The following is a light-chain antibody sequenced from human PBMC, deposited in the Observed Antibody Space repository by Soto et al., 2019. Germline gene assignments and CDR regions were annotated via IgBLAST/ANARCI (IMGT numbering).Light chain of an antibody. CDR2: IAS. CDR3: QHYGSAPPSWT. J-gene: IGKJ1*01. CDR1: QSVSSAY. V-gene: IGKV3-20*01. Sequence: ETVLTQSPGTLSLSPGERATLSCRASQSVSSAYLAWYQQKPGQAPRLLIYIASSRATGVPDRFSGSGSGTDLTLTINSLEPEDFAVYYCQHYGSAPPSWTFGQGTKVEIK.